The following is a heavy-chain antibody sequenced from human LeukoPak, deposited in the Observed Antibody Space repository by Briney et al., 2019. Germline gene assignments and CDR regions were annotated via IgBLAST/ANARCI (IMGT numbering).Heavy chain of an antibody. CDR1: GFTFSTYA. J-gene: IGHJ4*02. CDR3: ATYCSGVSCYSGYDY. CDR2: ISTNGGGT. Sequence: GGSLRLSCAASGFTFSTYAMHWVRQTPGKGLEYVSAISTNGGGTYYANSVKGRFTISRDNSKNTLYLQMGSLRAEDMAVYYCATYCSGVSCYSGYDYWGQGTLVTVSP. D-gene: IGHD2-15*01. V-gene: IGHV3-64*01.